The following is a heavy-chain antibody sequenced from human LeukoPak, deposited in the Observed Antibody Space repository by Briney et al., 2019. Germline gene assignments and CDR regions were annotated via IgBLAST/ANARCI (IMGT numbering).Heavy chain of an antibody. CDR1: GGSFSGYY. D-gene: IGHD6-13*01. V-gene: IGHV4-34*01. CDR3: ARSRGFCLAAAGTKLPRL. CDR2: INHSGST. Sequence: PSETLSLTCAVYGGSFSGYYWSWIRQPPGKGLEWIGEINHSGSTNYNPSLKSRVTISVDTSKNQFSLKLSSVTAADTAVYYCARSRGFCLAAAGTKLPRLWGQGTLVTVSS. J-gene: IGHJ4*02.